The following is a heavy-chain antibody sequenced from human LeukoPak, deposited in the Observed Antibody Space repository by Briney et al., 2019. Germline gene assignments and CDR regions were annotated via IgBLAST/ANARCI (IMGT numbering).Heavy chain of an antibody. CDR2: IYYSGST. CDR1: GGSISSYY. Sequence: SSETLSLTCTVSGGSISSYYWSWIRQPPGKGLEWIGYIYYSGSTNYNPSLKSRVTISVDTSKNQFSLRLNSVTAADTAVYYCARGNLWDYRRYYYYMDVWGKGTTVTVSS. V-gene: IGHV4-59*12. D-gene: IGHD4-11*01. CDR3: ARGNLWDYRRYYYYMDV. J-gene: IGHJ6*03.